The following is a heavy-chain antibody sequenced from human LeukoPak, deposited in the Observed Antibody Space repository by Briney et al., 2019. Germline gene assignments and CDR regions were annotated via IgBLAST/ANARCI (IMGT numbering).Heavy chain of an antibody. D-gene: IGHD7-27*01. Sequence: SETLSLTCTVSSGSISSGTYYWSWIRQSPGKGLEWIGYIYYTGTSYNPSLKSRVTISADTSKNQFSLNLSSVTAADTAVYYCASRKLGNDYWGQGTLVTVSS. CDR1: SGSISSGTYY. J-gene: IGHJ4*02. CDR3: ASRKLGNDY. CDR2: IYYTGT. V-gene: IGHV4-61*01.